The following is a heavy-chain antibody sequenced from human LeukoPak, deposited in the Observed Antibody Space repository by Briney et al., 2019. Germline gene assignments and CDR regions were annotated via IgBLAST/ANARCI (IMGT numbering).Heavy chain of an antibody. V-gene: IGHV4-38-2*02. CDR1: GYSISSGYY. J-gene: IGHJ6*03. Sequence: SETLSLTCTVSGYSISSGYYWGWIRQPPGKGLEWIGGIYHSGSTYYNPSLKSRVTISVDTSKNQFSLKLSSVTAADTAVYYCARVKKAYCGGDCYSHYYYYYMDVWGKGTTVTVSS. CDR2: IYHSGST. CDR3: ARVKKAYCGGDCYSHYYYYYMDV. D-gene: IGHD2-21*02.